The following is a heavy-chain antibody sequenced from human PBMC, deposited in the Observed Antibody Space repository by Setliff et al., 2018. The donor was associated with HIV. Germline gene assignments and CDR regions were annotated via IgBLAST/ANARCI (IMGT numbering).Heavy chain of an antibody. CDR2: MNPNSGNT. CDR3: ARSAHDSETGY. V-gene: IGHV1-8*01. Sequence: ASVKVSCKASGYTFTSYDINWVRQATGQGLEWMGWMNPNSGNTGYAQKFQGRVTITRDTSATIAYMELSSLRSEDTAFYYCARSAHDSETGYWGQGTLVTVSS. CDR1: GYTFTSYD. J-gene: IGHJ4*02. D-gene: IGHD5-12*01.